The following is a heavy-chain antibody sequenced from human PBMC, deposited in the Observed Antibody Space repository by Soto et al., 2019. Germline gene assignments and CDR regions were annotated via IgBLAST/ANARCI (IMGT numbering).Heavy chain of an antibody. CDR1: GYTFTSYD. J-gene: IGHJ6*02. CDR2: MNPNSGDT. Sequence: WASVKVSCKASGYTFTSYDINWVRQATGQGLEWMGWMNPNSGDTGYAQKFQGRVTMTRNTSISTAYMELSSLRSEDTAVYYCARGEICGSCYSGMDVWGQGTTATVSS. CDR3: ARGEICGSCYSGMDV. D-gene: IGHD2-15*01. V-gene: IGHV1-8*01.